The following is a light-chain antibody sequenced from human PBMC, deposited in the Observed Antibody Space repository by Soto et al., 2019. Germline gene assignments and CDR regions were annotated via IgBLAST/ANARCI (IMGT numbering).Light chain of an antibody. CDR1: QSVSSN. CDR3: QQYNNWPRGT. J-gene: IGKJ2*01. Sequence: EIVMTQSPATLSVSPGERATLSCRAIQSVSSNLASYQQKPGQAPRLLIYGASTRATGIPARFSGSGSGTEFTLTISSLQSEDFAVYYCQQYNNWPRGTFGQGTKLEIK. CDR2: GAS. V-gene: IGKV3-15*01.